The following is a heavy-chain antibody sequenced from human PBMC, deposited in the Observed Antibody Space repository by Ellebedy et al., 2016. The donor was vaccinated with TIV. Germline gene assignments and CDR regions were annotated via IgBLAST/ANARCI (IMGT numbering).Heavy chain of an antibody. Sequence: AASVKVSCKSSGYTFIDYGISWVRQAPGQGLAWMGWVSAYSGNTNYAANLQGRVTMTTDTSTDTAYMELRSLRSDYTAVYYCAQYSGSGTYYRNGMDVWGQGTTVTVSS. V-gene: IGHV1-18*01. J-gene: IGHJ6*02. D-gene: IGHD3-10*01. CDR1: GYTFIDYG. CDR2: VSAYSGNT. CDR3: AQYSGSGTYYRNGMDV.